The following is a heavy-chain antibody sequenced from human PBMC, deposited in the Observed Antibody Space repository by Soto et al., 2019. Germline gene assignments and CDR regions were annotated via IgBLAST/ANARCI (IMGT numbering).Heavy chain of an antibody. CDR1: GFSLSTSGVG. Sequence: QITLKESGPKLGKPTQTLTLTCTFSGFSLSTSGVGVGWIRQPPGKAIEWLAIIYWDDDKGYSPSLKSRLTIPKDTYKNHVVLTMNNMDPVDTATYYCAHVYGDYVLVVWFDPWGQGPLVTVSS. V-gene: IGHV2-5*02. J-gene: IGHJ5*02. CDR3: AHVYGDYVLVVWFDP. CDR2: IYWDDDK. D-gene: IGHD4-17*01.